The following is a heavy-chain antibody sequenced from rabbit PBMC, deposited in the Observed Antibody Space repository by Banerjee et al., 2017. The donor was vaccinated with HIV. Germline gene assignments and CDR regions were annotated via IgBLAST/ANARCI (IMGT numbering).Heavy chain of an antibody. J-gene: IGHJ4*01. CDR2: ICAGSGGST. Sequence: QQQLEESGGGLVNPGGTLTLTCKASGFSYSGGYDMCWVRQAPGKGLEWIACICAGSGGSTYYATWAKGRFTISKTSSTTVTLRMTSLTAADTATYFCARDLAGVIGWNFGLWGQGTLVTVS. CDR1: GFSYSGGYD. D-gene: IGHD4-1*01. CDR3: ARDLAGVIGWNFGL. V-gene: IGHV1S45*01.